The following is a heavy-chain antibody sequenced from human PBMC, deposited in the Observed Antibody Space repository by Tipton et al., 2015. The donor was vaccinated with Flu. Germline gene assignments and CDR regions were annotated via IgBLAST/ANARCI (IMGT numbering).Heavy chain of an antibody. Sequence: SLRLSCAASGLTFNNHWMTWVRQAPGKGLEWVANIKQDGSQKYYLDSVKGRFTISRDNAKNSLYLQMNTLRAEDTAVYYCVRAMDVWGKGTTVTVSS. CDR1: GLTFNNHW. V-gene: IGHV3-7*01. CDR2: IKQDGSQK. J-gene: IGHJ6*03. CDR3: VRAMDV.